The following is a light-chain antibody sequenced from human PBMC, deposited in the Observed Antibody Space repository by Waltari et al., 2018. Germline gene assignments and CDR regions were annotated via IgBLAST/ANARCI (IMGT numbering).Light chain of an antibody. J-gene: IGLJ3*02. V-gene: IGLV3-1*01. Sequence: SYDLTQPTSVSVSPGQTGSISCSGDNLGDEHACWYQKKAGQSPILVIFEDEKRPSGIPGRFSGSKSGNTATLTISGAQSSDEADYYCQTWDRKSLVFGGGTKLTVL. CDR2: EDE. CDR1: NLGDEH. CDR3: QTWDRKSLV.